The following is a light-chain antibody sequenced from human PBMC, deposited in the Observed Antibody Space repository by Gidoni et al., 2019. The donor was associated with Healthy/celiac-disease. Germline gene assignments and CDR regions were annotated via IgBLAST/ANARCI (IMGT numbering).Light chain of an antibody. CDR3: QQYYSAPRT. V-gene: IGKV4-1*01. CDR2: WPS. CDR1: PSVLDSSNHKNY. Sequence: DIVMTQSPDSLAVYLGERATINVKSSPSVLDSSNHKNYLAWYQQKPGQPPMLLIYWPSTRESGVPDRFSGSGSGTDFTLTISSLQAEDVAVYYCQQYYSAPRTFGQGTKVEIK. J-gene: IGKJ1*01.